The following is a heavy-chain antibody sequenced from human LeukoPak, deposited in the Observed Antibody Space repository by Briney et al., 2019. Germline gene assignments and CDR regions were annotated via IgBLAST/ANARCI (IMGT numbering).Heavy chain of an antibody. J-gene: IGHJ4*02. CDR1: GYTFTSYW. CDR2: IYPGDSDT. CDR3: ARQATYRTSNDY. Sequence: GESLKISCKGSGYTFTSYWIGWGRQMPGKGLGWMGIIYPGDSDTRYSPSFQGQVTISADKSISTAYLQWSSLKASDTAMYYCARQATYRTSNDYWGQGTLVTVSS. V-gene: IGHV5-51*01. D-gene: IGHD1-26*01.